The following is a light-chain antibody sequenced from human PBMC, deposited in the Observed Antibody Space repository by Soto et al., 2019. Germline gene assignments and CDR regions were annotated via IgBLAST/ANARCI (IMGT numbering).Light chain of an antibody. J-gene: IGLJ3*02. CDR3: SSYAGTNNLGV. Sequence: QSALTQPPSASGSPGQSVTISCTGTSSDIGGYNFVSWYQQHPGKAPKLIIYEVNKRPSGVPDRFSGSKSGNTASLTVSGLQADDEGDYYCSSYAGTNNLGVFRGGTKLTVL. CDR2: EVN. V-gene: IGLV2-8*01. CDR1: SSDIGGYNF.